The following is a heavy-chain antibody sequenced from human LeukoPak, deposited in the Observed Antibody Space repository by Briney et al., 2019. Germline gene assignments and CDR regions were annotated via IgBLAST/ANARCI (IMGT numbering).Heavy chain of an antibody. CDR1: GYTYTSYY. J-gene: IGHJ6*03. CDR2: INPSGGST. Sequence: ASVKVSCKASGYTYTSYYMHWVRQAPGQGLEWMGIINPSGGSTSYAQKFQGRVTMTRDMSTSTVYMELSSLRSEDTAVYYCARGSKDTAYYMDVWGKGTTVTVSS. CDR3: ARGSKDTAYYMDV. V-gene: IGHV1-46*01. D-gene: IGHD5-18*01.